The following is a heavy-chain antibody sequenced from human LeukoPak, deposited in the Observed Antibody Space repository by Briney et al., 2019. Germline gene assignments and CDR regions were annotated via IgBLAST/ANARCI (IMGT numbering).Heavy chain of an antibody. J-gene: IGHJ4*02. CDR2: INPHSGGT. Sequence: ASVKVSCKASGYTFTSYSVGWVRQAPGQGLEWMGWINPHSGGTNFAQGFRGKDTMTRDTSVTTAYLELNSLQSDDTAIYYCARTDNRYDSRLLFNWGQGTQITVSS. CDR3: ARTDNRYDSRLLFN. V-gene: IGHV1-2*02. CDR1: GYTFTSYS. D-gene: IGHD3-22*01.